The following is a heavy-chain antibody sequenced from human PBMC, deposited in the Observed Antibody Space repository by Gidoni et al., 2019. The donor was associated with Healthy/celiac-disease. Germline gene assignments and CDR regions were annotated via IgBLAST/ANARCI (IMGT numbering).Heavy chain of an antibody. CDR2: ISYDGSNK. J-gene: IGHJ4*02. Sequence: QVQLVESGGGVVQPGRSLRLSCAASGFTFSSYGMHWVRQAPGKGLEWVAVISYDGSNKYYADSVKGRFTISRDNSKNTLYLQMNSLRAEDTAVYYCAKDRFSGKYSSSQTIDYWGQGTLVTVSS. CDR3: AKDRFSGKYSSSQTIDY. CDR1: GFTFSSYG. V-gene: IGHV3-30*18. D-gene: IGHD6-6*01.